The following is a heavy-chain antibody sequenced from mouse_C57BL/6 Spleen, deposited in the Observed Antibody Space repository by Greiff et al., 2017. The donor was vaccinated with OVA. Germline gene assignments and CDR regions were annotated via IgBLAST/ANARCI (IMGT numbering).Heavy chain of an antibody. D-gene: IGHD1-1*01. CDR1: GFTFSDYG. CDR3: ARAYGSSHWYFDV. V-gene: IGHV5-17*01. J-gene: IGHJ1*03. CDR2: ISSGSSTI. Sequence: EVQVVESGVGLVKPGGSLKLSCAASGFTFSDYGMHWVRQAPEKGLEWVAYISSGSSTIYYADKVKGRFTISRDNAKNTLFLQMTSLRSEDTAMYYCARAYGSSHWYFDVWGTGTTVTVSS.